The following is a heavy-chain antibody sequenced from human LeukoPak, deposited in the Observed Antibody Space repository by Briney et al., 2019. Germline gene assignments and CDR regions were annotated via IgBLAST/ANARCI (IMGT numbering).Heavy chain of an antibody. Sequence: PGGSLRLSCAASGFTVSSNYMSWVRQAPGKGLEWVSVIYSGGSTYYADSVKGRFTISRDNSKNTLYPQMNSLRAEDTAVYYCARPSRGYSYGWDYYYMDVWGKGTPVTVSS. V-gene: IGHV3-53*01. CDR1: GFTVSSNY. CDR2: IYSGGST. CDR3: ARPSRGYSYGWDYYYMDV. D-gene: IGHD5-18*01. J-gene: IGHJ6*03.